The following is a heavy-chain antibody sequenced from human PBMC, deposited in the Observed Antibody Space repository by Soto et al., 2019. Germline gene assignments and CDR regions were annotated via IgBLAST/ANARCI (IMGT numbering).Heavy chain of an antibody. D-gene: IGHD4-17*01. CDR2: ITGSGGLT. CDR1: GVTFNKYA. J-gene: IGHJ2*01. Sequence: EVQLLESGGGLVQPGGSLRLSCAVSGVTFNKYAMSWVRQPPGKGPEWVSAITGSGGLTYYADSVKGRFTVSRDNSKKILFMQMNRLRDEDTATYYCAKGDYGGNSPYWYFDLWGRGTLVIVSS. V-gene: IGHV3-23*01. CDR3: AKGDYGGNSPYWYFDL.